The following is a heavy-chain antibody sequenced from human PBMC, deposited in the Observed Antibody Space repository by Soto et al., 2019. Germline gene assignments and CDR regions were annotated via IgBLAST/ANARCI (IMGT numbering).Heavy chain of an antibody. Sequence: QVQLVESGGGVVQPGRSLRLSCAASGFTFSSYVMYWVRQAPGKGLEWVAVISYDGNNKYYADSVKGRFTISRDNSMNTLYLQMNSLRAEDTAVYYCARAGCDGGSCYTLVGLRYGMDVWGQGTTVTVSS. D-gene: IGHD2-15*01. J-gene: IGHJ6*02. CDR2: ISYDGNNK. CDR3: ARAGCDGGSCYTLVGLRYGMDV. CDR1: GFTFSSYV. V-gene: IGHV3-30-3*01.